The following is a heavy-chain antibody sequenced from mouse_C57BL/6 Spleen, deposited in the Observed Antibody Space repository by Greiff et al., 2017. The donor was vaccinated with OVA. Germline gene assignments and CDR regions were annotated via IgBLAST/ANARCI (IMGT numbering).Heavy chain of an antibody. Sequence: VQLQQSGPELVKPGASVKISCKASGYSFTSYYIHWVKQRPGQGLEWIGWIYPGSGNTKYTEKFKGKATLTADTSSSTAYMQLSSLTSEDAAVYYCARKGDGYFDYWGQGTTLTVSS. D-gene: IGHD3-3*01. CDR3: ARKGDGYFDY. J-gene: IGHJ2*01. V-gene: IGHV1-66*01. CDR1: GYSFTSYY. CDR2: IYPGSGNT.